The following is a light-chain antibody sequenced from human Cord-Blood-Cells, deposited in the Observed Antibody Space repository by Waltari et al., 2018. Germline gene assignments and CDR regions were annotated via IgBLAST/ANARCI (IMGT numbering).Light chain of an antibody. Sequence: EIVMTQSPATLSVSPGERATLSCRASQSVSSNLAWYQQKPGQAPRLLIYGASTRATGIPAMFSGSGSRTEFTLTISSLQSEDFAVYYCQQYNNWPPLTFGGGTKVEIK. V-gene: IGKV3-15*01. CDR1: QSVSSN. J-gene: IGKJ4*01. CDR2: GAS. CDR3: QQYNNWPPLT.